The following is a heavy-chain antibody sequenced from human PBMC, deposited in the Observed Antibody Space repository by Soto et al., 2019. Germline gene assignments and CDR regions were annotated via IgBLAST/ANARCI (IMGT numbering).Heavy chain of an antibody. Sequence: ASVKVSCKVSGYTLTELSMHWVRQAPGKGLEWMGGLDPEDGETIYAQKFQGRVTMTEDTSTDTAYMELSSLRSEDTAVYYCATSIYDSSGYFTYAFDIWGQGTMVTVSS. CDR2: LDPEDGET. CDR1: GYTLTELS. J-gene: IGHJ3*02. V-gene: IGHV1-24*01. D-gene: IGHD3-22*01. CDR3: ATSIYDSSGYFTYAFDI.